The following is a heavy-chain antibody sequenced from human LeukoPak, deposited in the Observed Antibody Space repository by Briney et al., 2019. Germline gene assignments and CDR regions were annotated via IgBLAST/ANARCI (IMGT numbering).Heavy chain of an antibody. V-gene: IGHV3-30*04. CDR1: GFSLTSYA. J-gene: IGHJ4*02. Sequence: PGGSLRLSCVASGFSLTSYAMHWVRQAPGKGLEWVTILSSDGITQNYADSVRGRFTISRDDSKKTLYLQMNSLRREDMAIYYCARGAPRVVAFDHWGQGALVTVSS. CDR2: LSSDGITQ. CDR3: ARGAPRVVAFDH. D-gene: IGHD3-22*01.